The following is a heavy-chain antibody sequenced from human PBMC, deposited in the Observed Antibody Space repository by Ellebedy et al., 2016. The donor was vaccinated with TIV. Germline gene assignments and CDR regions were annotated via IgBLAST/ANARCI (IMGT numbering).Heavy chain of an antibody. CDR2: ISASGSGT. CDR3: ARDDADSGGKFDY. J-gene: IGHJ4*02. V-gene: IGHV3-23*01. CDR1: GFTFSSYA. Sequence: GESLKISCAASGFTFSSYAMCWVRQAPGKGLEWISTISASGSGTFFADSVKGRFTISRDNSRNTLYLQMNSLRAEDTPVYYCARDDADSGGKFDYWGQGALVTVSS. D-gene: IGHD4-23*01.